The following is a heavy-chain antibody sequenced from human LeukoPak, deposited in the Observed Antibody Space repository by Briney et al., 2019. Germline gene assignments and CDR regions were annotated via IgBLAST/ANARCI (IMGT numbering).Heavy chain of an antibody. V-gene: IGHV4-39*01. CDR3: ARLEGAQFNFDY. D-gene: IGHD5-24*01. J-gene: IGHJ4*02. CDR1: GGSISSSSYY. Sequence: KASETLSLTCTVSGGSISSSSYYWGWIRQPPGRGLEWIGSIYYSGNTYYNPSLKSRVTISVDTSKNQFSLKVTSVTAADTAVYYCARLEGAQFNFDYWGQGTLVTVSS. CDR2: IYYSGNT.